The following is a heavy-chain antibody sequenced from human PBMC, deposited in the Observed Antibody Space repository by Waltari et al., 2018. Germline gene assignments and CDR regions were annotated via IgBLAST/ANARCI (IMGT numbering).Heavy chain of an antibody. CDR1: GGSFSGYY. CDR2: INHSGST. D-gene: IGHD6-6*01. V-gene: IGHV4-34*01. CDR3: ARGRPYSSSLNPYWYFDL. J-gene: IGHJ2*01. Sequence: QVQLQQWGAGLLKPSETLSLTCAVYGGSFSGYYWSWIRQPPGRGLEWIGEINHSGSTNYNPSLRSRVTIAVDTSKNQFSRKLSSVTAADTAVYYCARGRPYSSSLNPYWYFDLWGRGTLVTVSS.